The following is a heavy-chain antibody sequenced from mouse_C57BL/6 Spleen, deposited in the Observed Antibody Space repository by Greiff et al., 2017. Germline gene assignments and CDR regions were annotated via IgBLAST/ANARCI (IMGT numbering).Heavy chain of an antibody. V-gene: IGHV1-76*01. CDR3: ARTVATNAMDY. J-gene: IGHJ4*01. D-gene: IGHD1-1*01. CDR2: IYPGSGNT. CDR1: GYTFTDYY. Sequence: VKLMESGAELVRPGASVKLSCKASGYTFTDYYINWVKQRPGQGLEWIARIYPGSGNTYYNEKFKGKATLTAEKSSSTAYMQLSSLTSEDSAVYFCARTVATNAMDYWGQGTSVTVSS.